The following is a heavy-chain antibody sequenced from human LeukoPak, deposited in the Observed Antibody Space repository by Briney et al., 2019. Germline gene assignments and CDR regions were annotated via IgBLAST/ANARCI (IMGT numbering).Heavy chain of an antibody. Sequence: GGSLRLSCAASGFTFSSYSMNWVRQAPGKGLEWVSYISKTITTIYYADSVKGRFTISRDNARNSLYLQMNSLGAEDTAVYYCAASYSSLSPNDYWGQGTLVIVSS. CDR2: ISKTITTI. CDR3: AASYSSLSPNDY. CDR1: GFTFSSYS. J-gene: IGHJ4*02. V-gene: IGHV3-48*01. D-gene: IGHD6-6*01.